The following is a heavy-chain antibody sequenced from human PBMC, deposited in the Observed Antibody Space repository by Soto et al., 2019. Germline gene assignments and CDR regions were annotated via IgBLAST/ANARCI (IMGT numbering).Heavy chain of an antibody. J-gene: IGHJ5*02. Sequence: SETLSLTCTVSGGSISSGGYYWSWIRQHPGKGLERIGYIYFSGSTYYNPFFKSRVTISVDTSKNQFSLKLSSVTAADTAVYYCARGIPLGYCSGGSCYSDWFDPWGQGTLVTSPQ. CDR3: ARGIPLGYCSGGSCYSDWFDP. CDR1: GGSISSGGYY. V-gene: IGHV4-31*03. D-gene: IGHD2-15*01. CDR2: IYFSGST.